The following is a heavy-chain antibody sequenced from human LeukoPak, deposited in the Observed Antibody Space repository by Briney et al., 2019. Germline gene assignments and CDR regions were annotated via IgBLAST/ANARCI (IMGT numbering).Heavy chain of an antibody. Sequence: PSETLSLTCAVYGGSFTDYYLTWVRQPPEKGLEWIGEINHRGGTNYNPSLQSRVTISLDTSKSQFSLKLSSATAADTAVYYCARGGYCTNGVCYRPHFFYYYMDVWGKGTTVTVSS. CDR3: ARGGYCTNGVCYRPHFFYYYMDV. D-gene: IGHD2-8*01. J-gene: IGHJ6*03. CDR1: GGSFTDYY. CDR2: INHRGGT. V-gene: IGHV4-34*01.